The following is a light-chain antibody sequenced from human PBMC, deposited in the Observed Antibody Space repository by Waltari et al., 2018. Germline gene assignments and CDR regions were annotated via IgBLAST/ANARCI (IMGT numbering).Light chain of an antibody. CDR3: AAWDDSLNAWM. Sequence: QSVLTQPPSTSGTPGQRVTIPCSGSSSNVGPNYVSWYQQLPGTAPTLLIYINNRRPSGVPDRFSCSKSGTSASLAISGLQSEDEADYYCAAWDDSLNAWMFGGGTKLTVL. CDR2: INN. V-gene: IGLV1-44*01. CDR1: SSNVGPNY. J-gene: IGLJ3*02.